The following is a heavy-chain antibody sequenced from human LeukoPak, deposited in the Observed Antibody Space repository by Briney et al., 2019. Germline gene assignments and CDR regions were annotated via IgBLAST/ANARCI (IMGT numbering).Heavy chain of an antibody. Sequence: GGSLRLSCTASGFTFGDYAMSWVRQAPGKGLEWVGFIRSKAYGGTTEYAASVKGRSTISRDDSKSIAYLQMNSLKTEDTAVYYCTRDRYGSGSYSRYFDYWGQGTLVTVSS. J-gene: IGHJ4*02. CDR3: TRDRYGSGSYSRYFDY. D-gene: IGHD3-10*01. CDR2: IRSKAYGGTT. CDR1: GFTFGDYA. V-gene: IGHV3-49*04.